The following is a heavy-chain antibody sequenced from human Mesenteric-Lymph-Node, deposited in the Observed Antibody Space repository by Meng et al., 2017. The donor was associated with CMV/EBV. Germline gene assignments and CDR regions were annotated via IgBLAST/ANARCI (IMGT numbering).Heavy chain of an antibody. V-gene: IGHV3-23*03. CDR1: GFTFSSYA. Sequence: SCAASGFTFSSYAMTWVRRAPGKGLEWVSVIYSDDSTYYADSVKGRFTVSRDISKNTLYLQMNSLRAEDTAVYYCAKGYSSGRGYFDYWGQGTLVTVSS. CDR2: IYSDDST. CDR3: AKGYSSGRGYFDY. J-gene: IGHJ4*02. D-gene: IGHD6-25*01.